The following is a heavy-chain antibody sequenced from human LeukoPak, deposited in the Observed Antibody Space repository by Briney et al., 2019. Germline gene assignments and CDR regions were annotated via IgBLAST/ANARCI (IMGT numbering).Heavy chain of an antibody. D-gene: IGHD1-26*01. CDR2: ISAGGGST. CDR1: GFTFKSHI. V-gene: IGHV3-23*01. Sequence: GGSLRLSCAASGFTFKSHIMSRVRQAPGKGLEWVSGISAGGGSTFYADSVKGRFAASRDDSTSTLNLQVTRLRLEDSAVYYCATSQSGLYYAFDYWGQGILVTVSS. CDR3: ATSQSGLYYAFDY. J-gene: IGHJ4*02.